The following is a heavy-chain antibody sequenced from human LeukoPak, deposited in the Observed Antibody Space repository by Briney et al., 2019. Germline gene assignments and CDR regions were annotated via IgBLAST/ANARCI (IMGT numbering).Heavy chain of an antibody. V-gene: IGHV4-4*07. D-gene: IGHD3-9*01. CDR3: ARGVYDILTGYHNWFDP. CDR1: GGSISSYY. CDR2: IYTSGST. J-gene: IGHJ5*02. Sequence: PSETLSLTCTVSGGSISSYYWNWIRQPAGKGLEWIGRIYTSGSTSYNPSLKSRVTMSVDTSKNQFSLKLSSVTAADTAVYYCARGVYDILTGYHNWFDPWGQGTLVTVSS.